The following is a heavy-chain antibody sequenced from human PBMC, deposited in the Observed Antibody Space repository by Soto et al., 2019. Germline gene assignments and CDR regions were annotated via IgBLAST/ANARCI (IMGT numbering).Heavy chain of an antibody. CDR2: IYYSGST. CDR3: ARGVDYGPDAFDI. J-gene: IGHJ3*02. D-gene: IGHD3-16*01. Sequence: SETLSLTCTVSGGSISSYYWNWIRQPPGKGLEWIGSIYYSGSTNYSPSLKRRVTISLDTSKNQFSLKLTSVTAADTAVYYCARGVDYGPDAFDIWGQGTLVTVSS. V-gene: IGHV4-59*01. CDR1: GGSISSYY.